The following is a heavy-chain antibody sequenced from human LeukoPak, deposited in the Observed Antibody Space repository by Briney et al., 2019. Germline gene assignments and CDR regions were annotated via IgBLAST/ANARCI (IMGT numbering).Heavy chain of an antibody. CDR1: GGTFSSYA. CDR3: ARGHWTISHRYYMDV. J-gene: IGHJ6*03. CDR2: IIPIFGTA. D-gene: IGHD5-24*01. V-gene: IGHV1-69*05. Sequence: SVKVSCKASGGTFSSYAISWVRQAPGQGLEWMGGIIPIFGTANYAQKFQGRVTITTDESTSTAYMELSSLRSEDTAVYYCARGHWTISHRYYMDVWGKGTTVTVSS.